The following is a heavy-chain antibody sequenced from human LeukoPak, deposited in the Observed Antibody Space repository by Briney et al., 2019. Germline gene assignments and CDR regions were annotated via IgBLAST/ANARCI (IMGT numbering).Heavy chain of an antibody. J-gene: IGHJ5*02. CDR1: GYTFTTYW. D-gene: IGHD1-1*01. CDR3: ARHVERPLAHFDP. Sequence: GESLKISCKGSGYTFTTYWIGWVRQMPGKGLEWMGIIYPGDSDVRYSPSFQGHVTISADKSISTAYLQWSSLKASDTAMYYCARHVERPLAHFDPWGQGTLVTVSS. V-gene: IGHV5-51*01. CDR2: IYPGDSDV.